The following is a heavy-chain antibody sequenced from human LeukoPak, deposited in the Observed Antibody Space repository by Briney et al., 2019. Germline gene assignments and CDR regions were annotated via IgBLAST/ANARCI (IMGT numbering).Heavy chain of an antibody. D-gene: IGHD3-22*01. CDR1: GFTFTTYA. CDR2: ISGSGGST. J-gene: IGHJ3*02. Sequence: PGGSLRLSCAASGFTFTTYAMSWVRQAPGKGLEWVSSISGSGGSTYYVDSVKGRFTISRDNSKNTLYLQMNSLRAEDTAVYYCATGTMILNPDAFDIWGQGTMVTVSS. CDR3: ATGTMILNPDAFDI. V-gene: IGHV3-23*01.